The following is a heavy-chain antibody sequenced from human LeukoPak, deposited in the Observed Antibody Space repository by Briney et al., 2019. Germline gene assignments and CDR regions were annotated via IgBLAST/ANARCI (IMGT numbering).Heavy chain of an antibody. CDR2: MNPNSGNT. V-gene: IGHV1-8*01. Sequence: GASVKVSCKASGYTFTSYAIHWVRQATGQGLEWMGWMNPNSGNTGYAQKFQGRVTMTRNTSISTAYMELSSLRSEDTAVYYCARWGRVGATNFDYWGQGTLVTVSS. CDR3: ARWGRVGATNFDY. J-gene: IGHJ4*02. CDR1: GYTFTSYA. D-gene: IGHD1-26*01.